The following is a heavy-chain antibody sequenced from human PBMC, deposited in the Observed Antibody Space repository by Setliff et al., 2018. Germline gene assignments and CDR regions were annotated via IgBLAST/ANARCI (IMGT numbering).Heavy chain of an antibody. J-gene: IGHJ4*02. D-gene: IGHD3-3*01. CDR2: INHSGST. V-gene: IGHV4-34*01. CDR3: ARVPNFWGGYLDY. CDR1: GGSFSGYY. Sequence: LSLTCAVYGGSFSGYYWSWIRQPPGKGLEWIGEINHSGSTNYNPSLKSRVTISVDTSKNQFSLKLSSVTAADTAVYYCARVPNFWGGYLDYWGQGTLVTVSS.